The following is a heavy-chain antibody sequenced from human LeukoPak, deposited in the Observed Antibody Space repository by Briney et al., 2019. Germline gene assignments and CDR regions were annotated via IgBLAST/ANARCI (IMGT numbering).Heavy chain of an antibody. V-gene: IGHV1-2*02. CDR3: ARGGVSQNWFDS. CDR2: INPHTGGT. CDR1: GYSFTGYY. Sequence: ASVKVSCKASGYSFTGYYMQWVRQAPGQGLEWMGWINPHTGGTNYAQKFQARVTMTRDTSISAAYMELSRLTSDDTAIYYCARGGVSQNWFDSWGQGTLVTVSS. D-gene: IGHD6-13*01. J-gene: IGHJ5*01.